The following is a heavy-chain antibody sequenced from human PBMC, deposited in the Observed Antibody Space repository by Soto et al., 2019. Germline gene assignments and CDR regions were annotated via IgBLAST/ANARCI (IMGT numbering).Heavy chain of an antibody. Sequence: QVQLQESGPGLVKPSQTLSLTCNVSGGSISSGDYYWSWIRQPPGKGLERIGYIYYSGNPYYKPSLKSRVTVSVDASRNQVSLPMNSVTAADTAVYYWARTPQYVCQSFGYCDFWGQGSVVTVSS. CDR2: IYYSGNP. V-gene: IGHV4-30-4*01. J-gene: IGHJ4*02. D-gene: IGHD2-2*01. CDR3: ARTPQYVCQSFGYCDF. CDR1: GGSISSGDYY.